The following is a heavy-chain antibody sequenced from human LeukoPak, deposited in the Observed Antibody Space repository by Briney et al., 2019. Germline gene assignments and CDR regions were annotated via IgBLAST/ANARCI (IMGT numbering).Heavy chain of an antibody. V-gene: IGHV5-51*01. CDR2: IYPGDSDP. CDR1: GYTFTTYW. CDR3: VRHGLGSSWFGFDY. J-gene: IGHJ4*02. Sequence: GESLKISCKGSGYTFTTYWMGWVRQMPGKGLEWMGIIYPGDSDPRYSPSFQGQVTISADKSISTAYLQWSSLKASDSAMYYCVRHGLGSSWFGFDYWGQGTLVTVSS. D-gene: IGHD6-13*01.